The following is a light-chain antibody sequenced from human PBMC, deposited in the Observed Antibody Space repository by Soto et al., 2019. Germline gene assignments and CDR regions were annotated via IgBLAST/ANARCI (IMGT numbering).Light chain of an antibody. CDR1: QSVSSS. CDR2: GAS. V-gene: IGKV3-15*01. J-gene: IGKJ5*01. CDR3: QQYSHLIT. Sequence: EIVMRQSPATLSVSPGERATLSCRTSQSVSSSLAWYQQKPGQAPRLLIYGASTRATGIPSRFSGSGSGTDFTFTISSLQPEDIATYYCQQYSHLITFGQGTRLEIK.